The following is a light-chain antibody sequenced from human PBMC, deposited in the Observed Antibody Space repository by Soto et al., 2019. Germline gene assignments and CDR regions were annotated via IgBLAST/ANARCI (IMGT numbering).Light chain of an antibody. J-gene: IGLJ1*01. CDR1: SSNIGAGFD. V-gene: IGLV1-40*03. Sequence: QSALTQPPPVSGAPGPTGTVSCTGRSSNIGAGFDVHWYQLVPGGAPRLLIYHNTNRPSGVPDRFSGSKSGASASLAITGLQAEDEADYYCQSYDSDLTESYVFGTGTKVTVL. CDR3: QSYDSDLTESYV. CDR2: HNT.